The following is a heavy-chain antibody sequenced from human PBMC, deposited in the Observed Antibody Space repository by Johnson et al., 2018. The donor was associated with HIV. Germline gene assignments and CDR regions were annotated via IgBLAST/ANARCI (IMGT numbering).Heavy chain of an antibody. CDR2: IKQDGSET. Sequence: VQLVESGGGLVQPGGSLRLSFAASGFMFSSSWMSWVRQAPGKGLEWVANIKQDGSETYYVASVKGRFPLSRDNAKNSLYLQMNSLKTEDTAVYYCTREAGTREQWLVSSAFDIWGQGTMVTVSS. V-gene: IGHV3-7*03. D-gene: IGHD6-19*01. CDR1: GFMFSSSW. CDR3: TREAGTREQWLVSSAFDI. J-gene: IGHJ3*02.